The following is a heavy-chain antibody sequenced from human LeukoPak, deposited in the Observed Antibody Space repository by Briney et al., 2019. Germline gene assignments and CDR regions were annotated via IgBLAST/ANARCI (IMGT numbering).Heavy chain of an antibody. J-gene: IGHJ4*02. CDR3: ARETKLMGYSSGLGFNY. V-gene: IGHV4-59*01. Sequence: SETLSLTCTVSGSSISSWYWSWIRQPPGKGLEWIGYIYDSGNTNYNPSLKTRVTISADTSKNQLSLNLTSVTAADTAVYYCARETKLMGYSSGLGFNYWGQGTLVTVSS. D-gene: IGHD6-19*01. CDR1: GSSISSWY. CDR2: IYDSGNT.